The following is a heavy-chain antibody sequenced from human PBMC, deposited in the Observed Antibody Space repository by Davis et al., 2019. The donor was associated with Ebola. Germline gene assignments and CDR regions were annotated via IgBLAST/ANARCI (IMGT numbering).Heavy chain of an antibody. Sequence: ASVTVSCKASGYTFTSYGISWVRQAPGQGLEWMGWISAYNGNTNYAQKVQGRVTMTTDTSTSTAYMELRSLRSDDTAVYYCAREGATVTTAWFDPWGQGTLVTVSS. CDR1: GYTFTSYG. CDR2: ISAYNGNT. J-gene: IGHJ5*02. D-gene: IGHD4-11*01. CDR3: AREGATVTTAWFDP. V-gene: IGHV1-18*01.